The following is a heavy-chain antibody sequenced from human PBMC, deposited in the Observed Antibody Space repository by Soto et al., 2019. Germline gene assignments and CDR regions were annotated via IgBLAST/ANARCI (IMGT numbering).Heavy chain of an antibody. V-gene: IGHV5-51*01. CDR3: ASQYAHYIYD. J-gene: IGHJ4*02. CDR2: IYPADSDT. Sequence: GESLKISRKGSEYIFTSHCIAWARQLPGKGLEWMGIIYPADSDTRYSPSFQGQVTFSADKSITTAYLQWSSLKASDTAIYYCASQYAHYIYDRCLQNLVTVS. D-gene: IGHD2-2*01. CDR1: EYIFTSHC.